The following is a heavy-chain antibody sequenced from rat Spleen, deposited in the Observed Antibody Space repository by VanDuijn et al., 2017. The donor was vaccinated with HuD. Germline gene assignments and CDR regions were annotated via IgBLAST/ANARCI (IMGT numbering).Heavy chain of an antibody. Sequence: EVQLVESDGGLVQPGRSLKLSCAASGFTFNNYWMTWIRQAPGKGLEWVASITNTGGSTYYPDSVKGRFTISRDNAKSTLYLQMNSLRSEDTATYYCTRKFNYYYSGLGNFDYWGQGVMVTVSS. V-gene: IGHV5-31*01. D-gene: IGHD1-1*01. J-gene: IGHJ2*01. CDR1: GFTFNNYW. CDR2: ITNTGGST. CDR3: TRKFNYYYSGLGNFDY.